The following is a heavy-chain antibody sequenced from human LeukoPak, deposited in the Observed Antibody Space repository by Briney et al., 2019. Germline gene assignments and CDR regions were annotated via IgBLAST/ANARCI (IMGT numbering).Heavy chain of an antibody. CDR1: GFTFSSYS. D-gene: IGHD2-2*02. CDR2: ISSSSSYI. J-gene: IGHJ4*02. CDR3: AGGCGSSTSCYILGY. Sequence: GGSLRLSCAASGFTFSSYSMTWVRQAPGKGLEWVSSISSSSSYIYYADSVKGRFTISRDNAKNSLYLQMNSLRAEDTAVYYCAGGCGSSTSCYILGYWGQGTLVTVSS. V-gene: IGHV3-21*01.